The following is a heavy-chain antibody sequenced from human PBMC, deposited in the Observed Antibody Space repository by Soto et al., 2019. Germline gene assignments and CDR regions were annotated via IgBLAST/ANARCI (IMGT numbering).Heavy chain of an antibody. CDR1: GFTFSDYY. CDR2: ISSSGSTI. Sequence: GGSLRLSCAASGFTFSDYYMSWIRQAPGKGLEWVSYISSSGSTIYYADSVKGRFTISRDNAKNSLYLQMNSLRAVDRAVYYCAREEELAVAGSDYWGQGTLVTVAS. J-gene: IGHJ4*02. D-gene: IGHD6-19*01. V-gene: IGHV3-11*01. CDR3: AREEELAVAGSDY.